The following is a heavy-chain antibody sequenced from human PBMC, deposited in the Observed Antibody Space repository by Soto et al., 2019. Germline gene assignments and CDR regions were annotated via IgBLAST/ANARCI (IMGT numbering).Heavy chain of an antibody. CDR2: INPGGGST. CDR1: GYTFTSYY. Sequence: ASVKVSCEASGYTFTSYYMHWVRQAPGQGLEWMGIINPGGGSTNYAQKFQGRVTITADESTSTAYMELNSLRSEDTAVYYCAREGLVLVPTTVNSDYYYYAMDVWGQGTTVTVSS. D-gene: IGHD2-2*01. J-gene: IGHJ6*02. CDR3: AREGLVLVPTTVNSDYYYYAMDV. V-gene: IGHV1-46*01.